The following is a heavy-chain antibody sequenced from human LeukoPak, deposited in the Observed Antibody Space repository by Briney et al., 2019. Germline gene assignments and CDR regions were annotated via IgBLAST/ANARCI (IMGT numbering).Heavy chain of an antibody. CDR3: ARGQYTTALQYYFDY. J-gene: IGHJ4*02. CDR1: GFTFDDYA. D-gene: IGHD5-18*01. V-gene: IGHV3-9*01. Sequence: GGSLRLSCAASGFTFDDYAMHWVRQAPGKGLEWVSGISWNSGSIGYADSVKGRFTISRDNAKNSLYLQMNSLRSEDTAVYYCARGQYTTALQYYFDYWGQGTLVTVSS. CDR2: ISWNSGSI.